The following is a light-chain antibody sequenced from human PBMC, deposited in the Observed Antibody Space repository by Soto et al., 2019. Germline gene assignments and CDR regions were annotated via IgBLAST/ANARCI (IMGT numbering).Light chain of an antibody. V-gene: IGLV2-14*03. CDR1: SSDVGGYGY. CDR2: DVT. CDR3: SSFSSGSTLVV. Sequence: QSALTQPASVSGSLGQSITISCTGTSSDVGGYGYVSWYQQHPGKAPKLLIYDVTNRPSGISNRFSGSRSGNTASLTISGLQADDEANYHCSSFSSGSTLVVFGGGTKLTVL. J-gene: IGLJ2*01.